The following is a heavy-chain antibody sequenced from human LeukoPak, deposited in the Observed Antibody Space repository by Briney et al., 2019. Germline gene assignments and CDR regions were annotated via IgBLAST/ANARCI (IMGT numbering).Heavy chain of an antibody. CDR3: ARATGDYVSSQYYFDY. CDR1: GVSISSSNSY. D-gene: IGHD4-17*01. Sequence: PSETLSLTCTVSGVSISSSNSYWGWIRQPPGKGLEWIGSIYYSGNTYYNASLKSQVSISIDTSKNQFSLRLTSVTAADTAVYYCARATGDYVSSQYYFDYWGQGTLVTVSS. CDR2: IYYSGNT. V-gene: IGHV4-39*01. J-gene: IGHJ4*02.